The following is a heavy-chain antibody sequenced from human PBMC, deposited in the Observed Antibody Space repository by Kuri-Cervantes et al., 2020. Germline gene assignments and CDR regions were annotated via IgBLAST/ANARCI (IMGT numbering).Heavy chain of an antibody. CDR1: GFTFSDYY. V-gene: IGHV3-11*06. CDR3: ARDSSVGELIQLWPMDV. D-gene: IGHD3-10*01. J-gene: IGHJ6*04. Sequence: GESLKISCAASGFTFSDYYMSWIRQAPGKGLEWVSSISSSSSYIYYADSVKGRFTISRDNAKNSLYLQMNSLTAEDTAVYYCARDSSVGELIQLWPMDVWGKGTTVTVSS. CDR2: ISSSSSYI.